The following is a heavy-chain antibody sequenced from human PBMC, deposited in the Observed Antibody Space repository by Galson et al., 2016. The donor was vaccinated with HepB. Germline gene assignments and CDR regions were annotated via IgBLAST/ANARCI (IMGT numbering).Heavy chain of an antibody. D-gene: IGHD3-10*01. CDR1: RFTFISNT. CDR3: ARDHSWFGANWLDS. J-gene: IGHJ5*01. V-gene: IGHV3-30*04. CDR2: ISNGGSYK. Sequence: SLRLSCAASRFTFISNTMHWVRHAPGKWLEWVAVISNGGSYKDYADSVKGRFTNSRYNSKNIVYVQMSSLRAEDTAVYYCARDHSWFGANWLDSWGKGTLVTVSS.